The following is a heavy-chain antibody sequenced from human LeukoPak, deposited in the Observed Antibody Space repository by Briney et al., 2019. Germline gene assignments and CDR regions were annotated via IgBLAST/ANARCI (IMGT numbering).Heavy chain of an antibody. J-gene: IGHJ3*02. CDR3: ARGCSSTSCYAGGAFDI. CDR1: GGSISSYY. CDR2: IYYSGST. Sequence: SETLSHTCTVSGGSISSYYWSWIRQPPGKGLEWIGYIYYSGSTNYNPSLKSRVTISVDTSKNQFSLKLSSVTAADTAVYYCARGCSSTSCYAGGAFDIWGQGTMVTVSS. D-gene: IGHD2-2*01. V-gene: IGHV4-59*01.